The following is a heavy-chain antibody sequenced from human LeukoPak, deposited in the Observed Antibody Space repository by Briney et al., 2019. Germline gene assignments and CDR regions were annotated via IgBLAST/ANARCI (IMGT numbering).Heavy chain of an antibody. CDR1: GVTFSSDE. Sequence: GGSLRLSCAASGVTFSSDEMNWVREAPRKGRGRVSYISSSGSIINYADSVKGGFTISKDNPKNSLYLQMNSLRAEDTAVYYCARWKSDYWGQGTLVTVSS. D-gene: IGHD1-1*01. CDR2: ISSSGSII. V-gene: IGHV3-48*03. CDR3: ARWKSDY. J-gene: IGHJ4*02.